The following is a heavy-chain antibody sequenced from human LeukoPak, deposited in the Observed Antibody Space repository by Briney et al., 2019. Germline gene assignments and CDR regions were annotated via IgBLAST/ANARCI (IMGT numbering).Heavy chain of an antibody. CDR1: GFTFSSYS. D-gene: IGHD1-26*01. J-gene: IGHJ4*02. CDR2: ISSSSSYI. Sequence: PGGSLRLSCAASGFTFSSYSMNWVRQAPGKGLEWVSSISSSSSYIYYADSVKGRFTISRDNAKNSLYLQMNSLRVEDTSVYYCARLGGLSSGTYRYQTAFEYWGQGSLVTVSS. CDR3: ARLGGLSSGTYRYQTAFEY. V-gene: IGHV3-21*01.